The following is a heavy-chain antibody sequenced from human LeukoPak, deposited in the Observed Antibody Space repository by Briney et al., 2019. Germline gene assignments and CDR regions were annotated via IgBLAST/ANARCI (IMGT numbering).Heavy chain of an antibody. Sequence: SETLSLTCTVSGDSISDGAYYWSWIRQPAGKGLEWIGRIYTSGSTNYNPSLKSRVTMSVDTSKNQFSLKLSSVTAADTAVYYCATTAYDSSGYYWGYWGQGTLVTVSS. V-gene: IGHV4-61*02. CDR1: GDSISDGAYY. D-gene: IGHD3-22*01. J-gene: IGHJ4*02. CDR3: ATTAYDSSGYYWGY. CDR2: IYTSGST.